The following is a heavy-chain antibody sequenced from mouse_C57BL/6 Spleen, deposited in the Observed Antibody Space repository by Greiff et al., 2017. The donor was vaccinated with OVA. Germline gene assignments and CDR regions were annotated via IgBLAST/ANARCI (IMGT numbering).Heavy chain of an antibody. Sequence: QVQLKQPGAELVKPGASVKLSCKASGYTFTSYWMHWVKQRPGRGLEWIGRIDPNSGGTKYNEKFKSKATLTVDKPSSTAYMQLSSLTSEDSAVYYCARRWYYGSSYWYFDVWGTGTTVTVSS. J-gene: IGHJ1*03. CDR2: IDPNSGGT. CDR1: GYTFTSYW. D-gene: IGHD1-1*01. V-gene: IGHV1-72*01. CDR3: ARRWYYGSSYWYFDV.